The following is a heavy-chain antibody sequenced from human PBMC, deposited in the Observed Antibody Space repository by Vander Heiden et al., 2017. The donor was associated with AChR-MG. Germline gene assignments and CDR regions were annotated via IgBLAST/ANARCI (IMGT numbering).Heavy chain of an antibody. CDR3: ATSQSQQLADY. V-gene: IGHV1-46*01. J-gene: IGHJ4*02. D-gene: IGHD6-13*01. CDR1: GYTFTSYY. Sequence: QVQLVQSGAEVKKPGASVKVSCKASGYTFTSYYMQWVRQAHGQGLEWMGIINPSGGSTSYAQKFQGRVTMTRDTSTSTVYMELSSLRSEDTAVYYCATSQSQQLADYWGQGTLVTVSS. CDR2: INPSGGST.